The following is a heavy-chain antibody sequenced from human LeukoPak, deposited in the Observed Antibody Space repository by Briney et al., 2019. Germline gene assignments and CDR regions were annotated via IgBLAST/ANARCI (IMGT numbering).Heavy chain of an antibody. J-gene: IGHJ5*02. CDR3: ARVVRGVVTSNWFDP. CDR2: VASSGTS. Sequence: SETLSLTCTVSGDSLNTYYWTWIRQTPGRELEWIGFVASSGTSNYNPSLKSRDSISIDTSKNQFSLALTSVTPADTAVYYCARVVRGVVTSNWFDPWGQGTLVSVSS. V-gene: IGHV4-59*01. D-gene: IGHD2-21*02. CDR1: GDSLNTYY.